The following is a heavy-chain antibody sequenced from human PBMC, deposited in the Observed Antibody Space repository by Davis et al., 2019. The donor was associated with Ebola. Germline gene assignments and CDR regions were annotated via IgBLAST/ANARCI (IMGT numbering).Heavy chain of an antibody. J-gene: IGHJ5*02. Sequence: PAGSLTLSCAASGFIFSSYAMSWVRQAPGKGLEWVSSISVRSITYHADSVKGRFTISRDNSKNTLYLQMNSLRAEDTAVYYCAKVRPPTTVTTGWFDPWGQGTLVTVSS. CDR1: GFIFSSYA. D-gene: IGHD4-17*01. CDR3: AKVRPPTTVTTGWFDP. CDR2: ISVRSIT. V-gene: IGHV3-23*01.